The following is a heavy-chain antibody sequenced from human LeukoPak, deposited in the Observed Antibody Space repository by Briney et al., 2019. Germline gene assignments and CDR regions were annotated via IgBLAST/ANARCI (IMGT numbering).Heavy chain of an antibody. Sequence: SETLSLTCTVSGYSISSGYYWGWIRQPPGKGLEWIGSIYHSGSTYYNPSLKSRVTISVDTSKTQFSLKLSSVTAADTAVYYCARVGYGSGSYYNYWGQGTLVTVSS. CDR3: ARVGYGSGSYYNY. D-gene: IGHD3-10*01. CDR2: IYHSGST. V-gene: IGHV4-38-2*02. J-gene: IGHJ4*02. CDR1: GYSISSGYY.